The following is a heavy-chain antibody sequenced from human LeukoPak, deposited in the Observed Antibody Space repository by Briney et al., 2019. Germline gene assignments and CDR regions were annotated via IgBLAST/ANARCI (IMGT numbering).Heavy chain of an antibody. J-gene: IGHJ5*02. CDR3: ARERGYSYGSFDP. V-gene: IGHV3-30*04. Sequence: PGGSLRLSCAASGFTFSSYAMYWVRQAPGRGLEWVAVISYDGSDKFYADSVKGRFTISRDSSKNTLYLQMNSLRAEDTAVYYCARERGYSYGSFDPWGQGTLVTVSS. D-gene: IGHD5-18*01. CDR2: ISYDGSDK. CDR1: GFTFSSYA.